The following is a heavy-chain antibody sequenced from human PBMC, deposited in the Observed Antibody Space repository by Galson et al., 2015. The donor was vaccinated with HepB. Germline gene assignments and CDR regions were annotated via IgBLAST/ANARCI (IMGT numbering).Heavy chain of an antibody. V-gene: IGHV3-23*01. Sequence: SLRLSCAASGFTFRNYAVSWVRQAPGKGLEWVSAISSTTYYADFVKGRFTISRDNSKNTLYLQMNSLRAEDTALYYCAKDESSGSSLDYWGQGTLVIVSS. CDR2: ISSTT. D-gene: IGHD1-26*01. J-gene: IGHJ4*02. CDR1: GFTFRNYA. CDR3: AKDESSGSSLDY.